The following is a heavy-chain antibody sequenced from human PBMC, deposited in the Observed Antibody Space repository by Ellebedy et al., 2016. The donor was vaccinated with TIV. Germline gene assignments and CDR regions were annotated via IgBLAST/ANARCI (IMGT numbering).Heavy chain of an antibody. CDR3: AAIEDSTSTRKGFDP. V-gene: IGHV3-53*01. Sequence: GGSLRLSCAASGFIVRDTYMSWVRQAPGKGLEWVAVIYSDGTTKYADSVKGRFTLSRDNSKHMLYLQMNSLRVEDTAVYYCAAIEDSTSTRKGFDPWGQGTLVTVST. D-gene: IGHD6-6*01. CDR2: IYSDGTT. CDR1: GFIVRDTY. J-gene: IGHJ5*02.